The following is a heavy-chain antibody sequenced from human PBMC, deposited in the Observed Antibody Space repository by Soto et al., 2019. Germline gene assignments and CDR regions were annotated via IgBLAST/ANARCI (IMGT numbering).Heavy chain of an antibody. CDR1: GGSFSGYY. Sequence: SETLSLTCAVYGGSFSGYYWSWILQPPGKGLEWIGEINHSGSTNYNPSLKSRVTISVDTSKNQFSLKLSSVTAADTAVYYCARGRDLRYYGSGSYSLALDYSGQGTLVTVSS. D-gene: IGHD3-10*01. CDR2: INHSGST. CDR3: ARGRDLRYYGSGSYSLALDY. J-gene: IGHJ4*02. V-gene: IGHV4-34*01.